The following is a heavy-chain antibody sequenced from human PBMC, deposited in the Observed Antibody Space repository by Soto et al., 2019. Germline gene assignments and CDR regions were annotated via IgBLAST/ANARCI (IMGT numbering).Heavy chain of an antibody. J-gene: IGHJ4*02. V-gene: IGHV1-18*04. CDR1: GYTFTTYG. D-gene: IGHD6-6*01. CDR2: ISAYYGNT. CDR3: ARDHAPAYSSSSFDY. Sequence: QIQLVQSGAEVKKPGASVKVSCKASGYTFTTYGITWLRQAPGQGLEWMGWISAYYGNTNYAQKLQGRVSMTTDPSTNTAYMELRSLRSDDTAVYYCARDHAPAYSSSSFDYWGQGPLVTVSS.